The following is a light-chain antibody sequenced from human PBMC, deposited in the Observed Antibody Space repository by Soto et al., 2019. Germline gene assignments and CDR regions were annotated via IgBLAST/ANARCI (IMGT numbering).Light chain of an antibody. CDR1: QGITNY. V-gene: IGKV1-9*01. CDR2: AAS. J-gene: IGKJ4*01. CDR3: QQLGSYPLT. Sequence: DIQLTQSPSFLSASGGDRVTITCRASQGITNYLAWYQQKPGKAPKLLIFAASTLHTGVTSRFSGSGSGTDFSLTSSSLQPEDSATYYCQQLGSYPLTFGGGTKVEIK.